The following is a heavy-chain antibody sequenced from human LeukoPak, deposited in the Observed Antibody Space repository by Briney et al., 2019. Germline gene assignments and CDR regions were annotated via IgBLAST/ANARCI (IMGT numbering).Heavy chain of an antibody. CDR1: GGSFSGYS. J-gene: IGHJ5*02. CDR2: IYHSGST. V-gene: IGHV4-30-2*01. Sequence: PSETLSLTCAVYGGSFSGYSWSWIRQPPGKGLEWNGYIYHSGSTYYNPSLKSRVTISVDRSKNQFSLKLSSVTAADTAVYYCARGIVVVPAAIYWFDPWGQGTLVTVSS. D-gene: IGHD2-2*01. CDR3: ARGIVVVPAAIYWFDP.